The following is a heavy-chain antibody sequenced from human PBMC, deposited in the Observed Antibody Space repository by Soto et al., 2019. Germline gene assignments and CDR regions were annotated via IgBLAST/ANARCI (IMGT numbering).Heavy chain of an antibody. CDR1: GYTFTSYG. Sequence: QVQLVQSGAEVKKPGASVKVSCKASGYTFTSYGISWVREAPGQGLEWMGWISAYNGNTNYAQKLQGRVTMTTDTSASTAYMELRSLRSDDTAVYSCARGPAGARVFLWFDPWSQGTLVTVSS. CDR2: ISAYNGNT. CDR3: ARGPAGARVFLWFDP. D-gene: IGHD1-26*01. J-gene: IGHJ5*02. V-gene: IGHV1-18*01.